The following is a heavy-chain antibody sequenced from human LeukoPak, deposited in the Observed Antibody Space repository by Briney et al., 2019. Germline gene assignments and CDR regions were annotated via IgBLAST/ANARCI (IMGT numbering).Heavy chain of an antibody. CDR3: ARQKGYSSGWYFDY. V-gene: IGHV4-39*01. CDR2: IYYSGST. CDR1: GGSISSSSYY. D-gene: IGHD6-19*01. Sequence: PSETLSLTCTVSGGSISSSSYYWGWIRQPPGKGLEWIGSIYYSGSTYYNPSLKSRVTISVDTSKNQFSLKLSSVTAADTAVYYCARQKGYSSGWYFDYWGKGTLVSASS. J-gene: IGHJ4*02.